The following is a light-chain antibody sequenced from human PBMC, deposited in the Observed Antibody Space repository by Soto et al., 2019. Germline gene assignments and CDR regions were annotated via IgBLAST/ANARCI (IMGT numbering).Light chain of an antibody. Sequence: QSVLTQPPSASGTPGQRVTISCSGSSSNIGSNYVYWYQQPPGTAPKLLIYRNNQRPSGVPDRFSGSKSGTSASLAISGLRSEDEADYYCAAWDDSLSGYGFGTGTKVTVL. J-gene: IGLJ1*01. V-gene: IGLV1-47*01. CDR1: SSNIGSNY. CDR2: RNN. CDR3: AAWDDSLSGYG.